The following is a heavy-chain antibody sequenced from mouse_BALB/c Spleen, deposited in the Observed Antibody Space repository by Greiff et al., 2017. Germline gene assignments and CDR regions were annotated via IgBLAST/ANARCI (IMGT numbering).Heavy chain of an antibody. CDR1: GFSLTSYG. CDR2: IWAGGST. J-gene: IGHJ4*01. CDR3: ARERGYDGYAMDY. Sequence: VNVVESGPGLVAPSQSLSITCTVSGFSLTSYGVHWVRQPPGKGLEWLGVIWAGGSTNYNSALMSRLSISKDNSKSQVFLKMNSLQTDDTAMYYCARERGYDGYAMDYWGQGTSVTVSS. V-gene: IGHV2-9*02. D-gene: IGHD2-14*01.